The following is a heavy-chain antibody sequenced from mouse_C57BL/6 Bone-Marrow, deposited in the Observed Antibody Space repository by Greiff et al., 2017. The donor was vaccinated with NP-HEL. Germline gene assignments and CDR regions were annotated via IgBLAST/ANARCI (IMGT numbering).Heavy chain of an antibody. D-gene: IGHD4-1*01. CDR2: ISDGGSYT. V-gene: IGHV5-4*01. Sequence: EVKLLESGGGLVKPGGSLKLPCAASGFTFSSYAMSWVRQTPEKRLEWVATISDGGSYTYYPDNVKGRFTISRDNAKNNLYLQMSHLKSEDTAMYYCARDLWDGAWFAYWGQGTLVTVSA. CDR1: GFTFSSYA. CDR3: ARDLWDGAWFAY. J-gene: IGHJ3*01.